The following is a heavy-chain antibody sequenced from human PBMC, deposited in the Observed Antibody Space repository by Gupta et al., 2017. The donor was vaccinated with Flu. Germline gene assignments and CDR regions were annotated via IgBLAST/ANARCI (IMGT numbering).Heavy chain of an antibody. CDR2: LNDYGSTI. CDR3: AGSFRGNYSTDV. D-gene: IGHD3-16*01. Sequence: VQLLDSGENLVQLGGSLRLCCVASGFTFPSSLMPWVRQAPVEGLVWVSRLNDYGSTINSADSANSRFTNTRDNSKNTQYLLMNSLGVDDTAGYYCAGSFRGNYSTDVWGQGTTVTVSS. J-gene: IGHJ6*02. V-gene: IGHV3-74*01. CDR1: GFTFPSSL.